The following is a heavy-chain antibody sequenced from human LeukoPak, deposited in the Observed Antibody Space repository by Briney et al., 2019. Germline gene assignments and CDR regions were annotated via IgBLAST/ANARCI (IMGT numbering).Heavy chain of an antibody. J-gene: IGHJ5*02. CDR2: IYTSGST. V-gene: IGHV4-4*07. CDR1: GGSISSYY. CDR3: ARSPTENFWSGKNWFDP. D-gene: IGHD3-3*01. Sequence: PSETLSLTCTVSGGSISSYYWSWIRQPAGRGLEWIGRIYTSGSTNYNPSLKSRVTMSVDTSKNQFSLKLSSVTAADTAVYYCARSPTENFWSGKNWFDPWGQGTLVTVSS.